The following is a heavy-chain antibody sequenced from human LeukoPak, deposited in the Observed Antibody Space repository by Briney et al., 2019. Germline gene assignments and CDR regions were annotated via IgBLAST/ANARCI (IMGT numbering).Heavy chain of an antibody. CDR3: ARGSRWLQPPGPWFDP. J-gene: IGHJ5*02. CDR2: INQSGST. V-gene: IGHV4-34*01. CDR1: GGSFSGYY. D-gene: IGHD5-24*01. Sequence: SETLSLTCAVYGGSFSGYYWSWIRQPPGKGREGIGEINQSGSTNYNPSLKSRGTISVDTSKNQFSLNLSTVTAADPAVYYCARGSRWLQPPGPWFDPWGQGTLVTVSS.